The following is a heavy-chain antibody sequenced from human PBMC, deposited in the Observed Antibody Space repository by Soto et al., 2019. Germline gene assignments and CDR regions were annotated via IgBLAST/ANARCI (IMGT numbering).Heavy chain of an antibody. CDR1: GGTFSSYA. CDR2: ISPIFGTA. J-gene: IGHJ4*02. V-gene: IGHV1-69*06. D-gene: IGHD5-18*01. Sequence: QVQLVQSGAEVKKPGSSVKVSCKASGGTFSSYAISWVRQAPGHGLEWMGGISPIFGTANYAQKFQGRVTITGDNSTGTASMELSSLRSEDTAVYYCAIYKGGYSYGVDYWGQGTLVTVSS. CDR3: AIYKGGYSYGVDY.